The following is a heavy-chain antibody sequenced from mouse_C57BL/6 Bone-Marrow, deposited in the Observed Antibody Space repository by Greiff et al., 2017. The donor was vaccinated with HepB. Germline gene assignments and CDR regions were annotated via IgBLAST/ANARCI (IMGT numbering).Heavy chain of an antibody. CDR2: IYPGSGST. Sequence: QVQLQQPGAELVKPGASVKMSCKASGYTFTSYWITWVQQRPGQGLEWIGDIYPGSGSTNYNEKFKSKATLTVDTSSSTAYMQLSSLTSEDAAVYYGARSVNDGYYGGFAYWGQGTLVTVSA. D-gene: IGHD2-3*01. CDR1: GYTFTSYW. J-gene: IGHJ3*01. V-gene: IGHV1-55*01. CDR3: ARSVNDGYYGGFAY.